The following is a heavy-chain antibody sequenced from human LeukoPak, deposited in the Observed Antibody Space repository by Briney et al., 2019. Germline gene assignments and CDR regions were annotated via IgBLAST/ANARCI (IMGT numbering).Heavy chain of an antibody. CDR2: INPNSGGT. Sequence: ASVKVSCKASGYTFTRYYMHWVRQAPGQGLEWMGWINPNSGGTNYAQKFQGWVTMTRDTSISTAYMELSRLRSDDTAVYYCAISSGYYGSGSFYGGPFVYWGQGTLVTVSS. J-gene: IGHJ4*02. CDR1: GYTFTRYY. CDR3: AISSGYYGSGSFYGGPFVY. V-gene: IGHV1-2*04. D-gene: IGHD3-10*01.